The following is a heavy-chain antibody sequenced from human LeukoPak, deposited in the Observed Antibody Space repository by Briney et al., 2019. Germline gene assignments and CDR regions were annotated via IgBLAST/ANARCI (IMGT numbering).Heavy chain of an antibody. CDR3: ATPEGPTSSSPS. CDR1: GFTFSSYA. J-gene: IGHJ5*02. CDR2: ISYDGSNK. D-gene: IGHD2-2*01. V-gene: IGHV3-30-3*01. Sequence: GGSLRLSCAASGFTFSSYAMHWVRQAPGKGLEWVAVISYDGSNKYYADSVKGRFTISRDNSKNTLYLQMNSLRAEDTAVYYCATPEGPTSSSPSWGQGTLVTVSS.